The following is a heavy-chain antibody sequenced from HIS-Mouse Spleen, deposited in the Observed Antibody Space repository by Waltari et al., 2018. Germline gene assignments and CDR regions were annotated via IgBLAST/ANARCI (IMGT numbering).Heavy chain of an antibody. D-gene: IGHD3-16*01. Sequence: EVQLVESGGGLVQPGGSLRLSCAASGFTFSSYSMNWVRQAPGKGVVWVSYISSSRSTIYYADSVKGRFTISRDNAKNSLYLQMNSLRAEDTAVYYCARSRQGGAFDIWGQGTMVTVSS. V-gene: IGHV3-48*01. CDR3: ARSRQGGAFDI. CDR1: GFTFSSYS. CDR2: ISSSRSTI. J-gene: IGHJ3*02.